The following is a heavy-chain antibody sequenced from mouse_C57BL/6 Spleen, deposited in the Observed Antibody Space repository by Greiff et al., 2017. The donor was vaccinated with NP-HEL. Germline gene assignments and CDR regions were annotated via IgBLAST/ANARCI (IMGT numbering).Heavy chain of an antibody. V-gene: IGHV1-82*01. D-gene: IGHD4-1*01. CDR3: ARSIWDGTYYFDY. J-gene: IGHJ2*01. Sequence: QVQLQQSGPELVKPGASVKISCKASGYAFSSSWMNWVKQRPGKGLEWIGRIYPGDGDTNYNGKFKGKATLTADKSSSTAYMQLSSLTSEDSAVYFCARSIWDGTYYFDYWGQGTTLTVSS. CDR1: GYAFSSSW. CDR2: IYPGDGDT.